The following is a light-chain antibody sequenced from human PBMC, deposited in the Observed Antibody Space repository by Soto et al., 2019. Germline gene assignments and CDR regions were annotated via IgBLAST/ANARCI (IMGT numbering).Light chain of an antibody. J-gene: IGLJ3*02. Sequence: QPVLTQSSSASASLGSSVKLTCTLSSGHSSYIIAWHQQQPGKAPRYLMKLEGSGSYNKGSGVPDRFSGSSSGADRYLTISNLQFEDEADYYCEIWDSNAPRWVFGGGTKLTVL. CDR2: LEGSGSY. CDR1: SGHSSYI. CDR3: EIWDSNAPRWV. V-gene: IGLV4-60*02.